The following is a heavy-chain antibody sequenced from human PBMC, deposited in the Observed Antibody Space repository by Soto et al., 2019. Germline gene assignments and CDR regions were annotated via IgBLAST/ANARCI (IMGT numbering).Heavy chain of an antibody. Sequence: PGGSLRLSCAASGFTFSSYSMNWVRQAPGKGLEWVSYISSSSSSTIYYAESVKGRFTISRDNAKNSLYLQMNSLRAEDTAVFYCARDQNDYIWGSYRPCPVRWGQGTLVTVSS. D-gene: IGHD3-16*02. CDR2: ISSSSSSTI. V-gene: IGHV3-48*01. CDR3: ARDQNDYIWGSYRPCPVR. J-gene: IGHJ4*02. CDR1: GFTFSSYS.